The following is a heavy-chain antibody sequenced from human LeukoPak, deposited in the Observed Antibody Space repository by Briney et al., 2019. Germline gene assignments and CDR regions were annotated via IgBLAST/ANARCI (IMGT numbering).Heavy chain of an antibody. Sequence: GGSLRLSCAASGFTFSSYSMNWVRQAPGKGLEWVSSISSSSSYIYYADSVKGRFTISRDNAKNSLYLQMNSLRAEDTAVYYCARPLYNWSDKDNDAFDIWGQGTMVTVSS. D-gene: IGHD1-1*01. CDR2: ISSSSSYI. CDR3: ARPLYNWSDKDNDAFDI. V-gene: IGHV3-21*01. J-gene: IGHJ3*02. CDR1: GFTFSSYS.